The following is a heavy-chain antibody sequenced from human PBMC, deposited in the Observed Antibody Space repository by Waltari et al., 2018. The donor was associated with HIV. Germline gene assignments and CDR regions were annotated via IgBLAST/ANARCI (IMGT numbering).Heavy chain of an antibody. D-gene: IGHD6-19*01. CDR1: GYTFTGYY. Sequence: QVQLVQSGAEVKKPGASVKVSCKASGYTFTGYYMHWVRQAPGQGLEWMGRINPNSGGTNYAQKFQGRVTMTRDTSISTAYMELSRLRSDDTAVYYCARDQIAVAGYYYYGMDVWGQGTTVTVSS. CDR3: ARDQIAVAGYYYYGMDV. CDR2: INPNSGGT. J-gene: IGHJ6*02. V-gene: IGHV1-2*06.